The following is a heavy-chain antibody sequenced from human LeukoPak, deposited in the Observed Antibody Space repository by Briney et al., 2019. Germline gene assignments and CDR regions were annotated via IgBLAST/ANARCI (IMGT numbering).Heavy chain of an antibody. CDR3: AREGNGPAYYHFYYMDV. Sequence: SETLSLTCTVSGGSISSYYWSWIRQPAGKGLEWIGRIYTSGSTNFNPSLKSRVTMSVDTSKNQFSLKLSSVTAADTAVYYCAREGNGPAYYHFYYMDVWGKGTTVTVSS. V-gene: IGHV4-4*07. J-gene: IGHJ6*03. CDR2: IYTSGST. CDR1: GGSISSYY. D-gene: IGHD1-1*01.